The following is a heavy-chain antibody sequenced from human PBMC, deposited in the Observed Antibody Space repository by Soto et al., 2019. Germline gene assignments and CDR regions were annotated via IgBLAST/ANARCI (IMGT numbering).Heavy chain of an antibody. J-gene: IGHJ6*02. D-gene: IGHD1-1*01. CDR3: ARDLPWNDPPKHYYYYGMDV. Sequence: PSQTLSLTCAISGDSVSSNSAAWNWIRQSPSRGLEWLGRTYYRSKWYNDYAVSVKSRITINPDTSKNQFSLQLNSVTPEDTAVYYCARDLPWNDPPKHYYYYGMDVWGQGTTVTVSS. V-gene: IGHV6-1*01. CDR1: GDSVSSNSAA. CDR2: TYYRSKWYN.